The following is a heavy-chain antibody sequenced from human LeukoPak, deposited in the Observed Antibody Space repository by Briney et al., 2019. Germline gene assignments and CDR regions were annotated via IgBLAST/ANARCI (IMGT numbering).Heavy chain of an antibody. CDR2: IYPGDSDT. J-gene: IGHJ4*02. Sequence: GESLKISCKGSGYRFTSYWFGWARQMPGKGLEWMGIIYPGDSDTRYSPSFQGQVTISADKSISTAYLQWSSLKASDTAMYYCARQVTISPFDYWGGGTLVTVSS. D-gene: IGHD3-3*01. V-gene: IGHV5-51*01. CDR3: ARQVTISPFDY. CDR1: GYRFTSYW.